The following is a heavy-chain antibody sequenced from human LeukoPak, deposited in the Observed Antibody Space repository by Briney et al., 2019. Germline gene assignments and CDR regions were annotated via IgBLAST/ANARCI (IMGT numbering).Heavy chain of an antibody. D-gene: IGHD3-3*01. V-gene: IGHV3-23*01. J-gene: IGHJ4*02. CDR3: ARSPSSYDFWSGYSSTDY. CDR2: ISGSGGST. CDR1: GFTFSSYA. Sequence: GGSQRLSCAASGFTFSSYAMTWVRQAPGKGLEWVSAISGSGGSTYYADSVKGRFTISRDNSKNTLYLQMNSLRAEDTAVYYCARSPSSYDFWSGYSSTDYWGQGTLVTVSS.